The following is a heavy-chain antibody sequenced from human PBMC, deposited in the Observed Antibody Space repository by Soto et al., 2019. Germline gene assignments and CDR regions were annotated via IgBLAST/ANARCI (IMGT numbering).Heavy chain of an antibody. D-gene: IGHD3-22*01. Sequence: SVKVSCKASGGTFSGYAISWVRQAPGQGLEWMGGIIPIFGTANYAQKFQGRVTITADESTSTAYMELSSLRSEDTAVYYCARDGDYYDSSGYYGAFDIWGQGTMVTVSS. CDR3: ARDGDYYDSSGYYGAFDI. CDR1: GGTFSGYA. CDR2: IIPIFGTA. J-gene: IGHJ3*02. V-gene: IGHV1-69*13.